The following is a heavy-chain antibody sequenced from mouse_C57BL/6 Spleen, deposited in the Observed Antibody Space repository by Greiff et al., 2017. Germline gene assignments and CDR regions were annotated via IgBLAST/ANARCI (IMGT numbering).Heavy chain of an antibody. J-gene: IGHJ4*01. Sequence: DVMLVESGGGLVKPGGSLKLSCAASGFTFSDYGMHWVRQAPEKGLEWVAYISSGSSTIYYADTVKGRFTISSDNAKNTLFLQMTSLRSEDTAMYYCARGIGYFYAMDYWGQGTSVTVSS. CDR2: ISSGSSTI. D-gene: IGHD2-3*01. V-gene: IGHV5-17*01. CDR3: ARGIGYFYAMDY. CDR1: GFTFSDYG.